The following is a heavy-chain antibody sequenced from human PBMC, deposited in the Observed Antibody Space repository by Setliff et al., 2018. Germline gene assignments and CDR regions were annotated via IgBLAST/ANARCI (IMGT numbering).Heavy chain of an antibody. D-gene: IGHD2-2*01. CDR2: ISGSGGST. J-gene: IGHJ6*01. Sequence: GGSLRLSCAASGFTFSSYAMSWVRQAPGKGLEWVSAISGSGGSTYYADSVKGRFTISRDNSKNTLYLQMNSLRAEDTAVYYCARFVVVPAEHYNRYSQSTPAPSLGAGGSSPSSNYY. V-gene: IGHV3-23*01. CDR3: ARFVVVPAEHYNRYSQSTPAPSLGAGGSSPSSNYY. CDR1: GFTFSSYA.